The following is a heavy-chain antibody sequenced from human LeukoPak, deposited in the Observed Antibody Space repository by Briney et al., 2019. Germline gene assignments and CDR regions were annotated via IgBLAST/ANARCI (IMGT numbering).Heavy chain of an antibody. Sequence: GGSLRLSCAASRFTFSSYAMSWVRLAPGKGLEWVSGLSGSGDITYYADSVKGRFTISRDNSKNTLYLQMNSLRAEDTAVYYCAKEPAAIFDPYYYYMDVWGKGTTVTISS. D-gene: IGHD2-2*01. CDR3: AKEPAAIFDPYYYYMDV. V-gene: IGHV3-23*01. J-gene: IGHJ6*03. CDR1: RFTFSSYA. CDR2: LSGSGDIT.